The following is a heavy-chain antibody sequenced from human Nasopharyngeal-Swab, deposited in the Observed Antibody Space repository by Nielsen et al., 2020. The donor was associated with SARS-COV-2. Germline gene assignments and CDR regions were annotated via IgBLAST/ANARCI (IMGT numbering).Heavy chain of an antibody. CDR2: LNHSGST. J-gene: IGHJ4*02. D-gene: IGHD1-26*01. Sequence: WIRQPPGKGLEWIGELNHSGSTNYNPSLKSRVTISVDTSKNQFSLKLSSVTAADTAVYYCARGPSYSWGGVMGLGETHRRYYFDYWGQGTLVTVSS. CDR3: ARGPSYSWGGVMGLGETHRRYYFDY. V-gene: IGHV4-34*01.